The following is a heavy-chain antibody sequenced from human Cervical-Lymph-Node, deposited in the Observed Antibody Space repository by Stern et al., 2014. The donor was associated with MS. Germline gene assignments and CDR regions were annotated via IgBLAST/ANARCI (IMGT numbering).Heavy chain of an antibody. D-gene: IGHD3-10*01. V-gene: IGHV1-69*06. CDR3: ARDQGDYGSGADYSWFDP. CDR1: RDTFSHYA. CDR2: IIPGLGTT. Sequence: QMQLVQSGDEVKKPGSSVKVSCKASRDTFSHYALSWVRQAPEQRLEWMGGIIPGLGTTNYAQKFQGRITISADTSTNTLYLELSSLRSEDTAVYFCARDQGDYGSGADYSWFDPWGQGTLVTVSS. J-gene: IGHJ5*02.